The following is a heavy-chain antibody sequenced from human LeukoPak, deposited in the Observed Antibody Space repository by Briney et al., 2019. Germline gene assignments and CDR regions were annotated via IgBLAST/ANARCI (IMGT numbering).Heavy chain of an antibody. J-gene: IGHJ4*02. CDR3: ARDAPPYCSGGSCYSRY. D-gene: IGHD2-15*01. CDR1: GFTFSSYG. V-gene: IGHV3-33*01. CDR2: IWYDGSNK. Sequence: GRSLRLSCAASGFTFSSYGMHWVRQAPGKGLEWVAVIWYDGSNKYYADSVKGRFTISRDNSKNTLYLQMNSLRAEDTAVYYCARDAPPYCSGGSCYSRYWGQGALVTVSS.